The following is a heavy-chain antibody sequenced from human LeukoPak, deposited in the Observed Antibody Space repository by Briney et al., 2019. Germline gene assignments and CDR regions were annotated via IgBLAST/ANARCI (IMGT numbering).Heavy chain of an antibody. CDR3: AKDWELLDY. V-gene: IGHV3-23*01. Sequence: GGSLRLSCAASGFTVSSNYMSWVRQAPGKGLEWVSAISGSGGSTYYADSVKGRFTISRDNSKNTLYLQMNSLRAEDTAVYYCAKDWELLDYWGQGTLVTVSS. CDR1: GFTVSSNY. CDR2: ISGSGGST. D-gene: IGHD1-26*01. J-gene: IGHJ4*02.